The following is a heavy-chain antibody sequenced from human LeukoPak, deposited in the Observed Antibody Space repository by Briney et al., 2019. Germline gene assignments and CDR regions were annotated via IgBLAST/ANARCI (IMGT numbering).Heavy chain of an antibody. Sequence: GGSLRLSCAASGFTFSSYAMSWVRQAPGKGLQWVSSISGSGDSTYYADSVKGRFTISRDNSNNTLYLHMNSLRAEDTAVYYCAILIAVAGPATFYWGQGTLVTVSS. CDR1: GFTFSSYA. CDR3: AILIAVAGPATFY. V-gene: IGHV3-23*01. J-gene: IGHJ4*02. D-gene: IGHD6-19*01. CDR2: ISGSGDST.